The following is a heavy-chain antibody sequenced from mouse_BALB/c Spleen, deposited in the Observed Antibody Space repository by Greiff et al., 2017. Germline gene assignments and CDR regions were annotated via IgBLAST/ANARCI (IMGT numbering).Heavy chain of an antibody. Sequence: DVHLVESGGGLVKPGGSLKLSCAASGFTFSSYAMSWVRQTPEKRLEWVASISSGGSTYYPDSVKGRFTISRDNARNILYLQMSSLRSEDTAMYYCARVPMDYWGQGTSVTVSS. CDR1: GFTFSSYA. CDR3: ARVPMDY. V-gene: IGHV5-6-5*01. J-gene: IGHJ4*01. CDR2: ISSGGST.